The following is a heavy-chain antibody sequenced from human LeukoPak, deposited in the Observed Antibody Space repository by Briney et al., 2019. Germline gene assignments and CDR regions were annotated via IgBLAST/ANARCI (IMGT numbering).Heavy chain of an antibody. J-gene: IGHJ4*02. V-gene: IGHV3-7*01. CDR2: IKQDGSEI. CDR1: GFIFSSYW. Sequence: GGSLRLSCAASGFIFSSYWMSWVRQAPGKGLEWVANIKQDGSEIYYVDSVKGRFTISRDNAKNSLYLQMNTLRAEDTAVYYCARGEGLGTTNGGYYFAYWGQGSLVIVSS. D-gene: IGHD1-26*01. CDR3: ARGEGLGTTNGGYYFAY.